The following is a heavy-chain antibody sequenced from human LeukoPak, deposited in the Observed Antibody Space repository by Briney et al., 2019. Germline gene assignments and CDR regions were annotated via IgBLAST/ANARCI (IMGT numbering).Heavy chain of an antibody. CDR2: ISWDGGST. Sequence: GGSLRLSCAASGFTFDDYAMHWVRQAPGPGLEWVSLISWDGGSTYYADSVKGRFTISRHNSKHSMYLQMNSLRADDTAVYYCAIEYYYDSGTYTGPDYWGQGTLVTVSS. J-gene: IGHJ4*02. CDR1: GFTFDDYA. D-gene: IGHD3-22*01. V-gene: IGHV3-43D*03. CDR3: AIEYYYDSGTYTGPDY.